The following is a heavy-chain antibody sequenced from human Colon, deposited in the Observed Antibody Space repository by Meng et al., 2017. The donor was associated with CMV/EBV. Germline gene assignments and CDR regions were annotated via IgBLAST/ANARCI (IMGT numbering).Heavy chain of an antibody. J-gene: IGHJ3*02. Sequence: ASVKVSCKATGYIITDYFMHWVRQAPGQGLEWMGWINPNSGDTNYAQHFQDRVIMTRDTSISTAYMALSRRTADDTAQYYCARGGPADGFDIWGQGTEVTVSS. CDR2: INPNSGDT. CDR3: ARGGPADGFDI. D-gene: IGHD6-25*01. CDR1: GYIITDYF. V-gene: IGHV1-2*02.